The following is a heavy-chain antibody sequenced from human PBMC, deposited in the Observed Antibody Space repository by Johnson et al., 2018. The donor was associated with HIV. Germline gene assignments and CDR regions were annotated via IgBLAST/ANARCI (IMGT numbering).Heavy chain of an antibody. V-gene: IGHV3-15*05. Sequence: EVQLVESGGGLVKPGASPRPSCSASGFTFSYAWMSWVRQAPGKGLEWVGRIKSKTAGGTTDYTAPVKGRFTISRDDSKNTLYLQMNSLKIEDTAVYYCTTGPLRSSRGAFDIWGQGTMVTVSS. CDR1: GFTFSYAW. J-gene: IGHJ3*02. CDR2: IKSKTAGGTT. CDR3: TTGPLRSSRGAFDI. D-gene: IGHD2-2*01.